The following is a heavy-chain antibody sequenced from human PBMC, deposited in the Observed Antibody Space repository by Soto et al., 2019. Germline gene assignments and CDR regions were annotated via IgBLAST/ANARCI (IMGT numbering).Heavy chain of an antibody. CDR2: IYHSGRT. CDR1: GGYICSENFY. D-gene: IGHD3-3*01. V-gene: IGHV4-31*03. CDR3: SGARFFKRAIRPGYHAVDV. J-gene: IGHJ6*02. Sequence: SETLSLTCIASGGYICSENFYWSWVHQLPGKALEWIGYIYHSGRTFYNPSLKSRSSISVDTSKNQFTLTLSSVTAADTAVYNCSGARFFKRAIRPGYHAVDVWGQGTTVTVSS.